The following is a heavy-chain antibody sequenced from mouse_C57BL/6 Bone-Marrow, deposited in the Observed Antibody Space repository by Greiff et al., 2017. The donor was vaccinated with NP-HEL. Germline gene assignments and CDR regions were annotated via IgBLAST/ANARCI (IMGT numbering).Heavy chain of an antibody. D-gene: IGHD2-3*01. V-gene: IGHV1-52*01. CDR3: ARRNYDGYYAYFDY. Sequence: VQLQQPGAELVRPGSSVKLSCKASGYTFTSYWMHWVKQRPIQGLEWIGNIDPSDSETHYNQKFKDKATLTVDKSSSTAYMQRSSLTSEDSAVYYCARRNYDGYYAYFDYWGQGTTLTVSS. CDR1: GYTFTSYW. J-gene: IGHJ2*01. CDR2: IDPSDSET.